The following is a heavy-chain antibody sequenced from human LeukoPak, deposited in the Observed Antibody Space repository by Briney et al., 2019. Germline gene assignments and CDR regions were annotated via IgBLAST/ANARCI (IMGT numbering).Heavy chain of an antibody. V-gene: IGHV3-66*01. CDR3: ASFHLPEWLRPNYYGMDV. D-gene: IGHD5-12*01. CDR2: IYSGGGT. CDR1: GFTISSNY. Sequence: GGSLRLSCAASGFTISSNYLSWVRQAPGKGLEWVSVIYSGGGTYYADSVKGRFTISRDNSKNTLYLQMNSLRAEDTAVYYCASFHLPEWLRPNYYGMDVWGQGTTVTVSS. J-gene: IGHJ6*02.